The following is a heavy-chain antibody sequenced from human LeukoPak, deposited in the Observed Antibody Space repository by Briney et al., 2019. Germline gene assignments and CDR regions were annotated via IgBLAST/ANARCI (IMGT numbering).Heavy chain of an antibody. CDR3: AREPNYYDSSGYCY. Sequence: RASVNVSCKASGYTFTSYGISWVRQASGQGLEWMGWISAYNGNTNYAQKLQGRVTMTIDTSTSTAYMELRSLRSDDTAVYYCAREPNYYDSSGYCYWGQGTLVTVSS. D-gene: IGHD3-22*01. CDR1: GYTFTSYG. J-gene: IGHJ4*02. V-gene: IGHV1-18*01. CDR2: ISAYNGNT.